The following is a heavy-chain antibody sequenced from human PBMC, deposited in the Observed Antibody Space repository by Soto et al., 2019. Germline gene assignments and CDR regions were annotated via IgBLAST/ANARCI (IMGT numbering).Heavy chain of an antibody. CDR1: GVSISSHDW. CDR2: SHQSGNT. V-gene: IGHV4-4*02. J-gene: IGHJ4*02. CDR3: ATRGTGRVY. Sequence: QVQLQESGPGLVKPSGTLSLTCAVSGVSISSHDWWTWVRQPPGKGLEWIGESHQSGNTNYNSSLXSRGTISLDKSKNIFSLPLNSVTVADTAVYYCATRGTGRVYWGQGTLVTVSS. D-gene: IGHD1-1*01.